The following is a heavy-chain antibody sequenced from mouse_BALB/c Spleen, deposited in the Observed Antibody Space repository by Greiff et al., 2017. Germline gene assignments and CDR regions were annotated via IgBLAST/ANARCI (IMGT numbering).Heavy chain of an antibody. J-gene: IGHJ2*01. V-gene: IGHV1S26*01. CDR2: INPSTGYT. CDR1: GYTFTSYW. D-gene: IGHD1-1*01. Sequence: QVQLKQPGAELVKPGASVKMSCKASGYTFTSYWMHWVKQRPGQGLEWIGYINPSTGYTEYNQKFKDKATLTADKSSSTAYMQLSSLTSEDSAVYYCARVGYGSSYDWGQGTTLTVSS. CDR3: ARVGYGSSYD.